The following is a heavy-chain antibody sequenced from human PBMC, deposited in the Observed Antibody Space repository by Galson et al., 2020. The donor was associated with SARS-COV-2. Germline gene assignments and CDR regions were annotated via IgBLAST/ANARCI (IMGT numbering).Heavy chain of an antibody. CDR2: VRGSGDTT. CDR3: AKPYYYDSTSWLDS. Sequence: GESLKISCAASGFTFNNYAMNWVRQAPGKGLEWVSAVRGSGDTTYYADSVKGRFTISRDNSKNMLYLQLNNLSAEDTAVYYCAKPYYYDSTSWLDSWGQGTLVTVSS. CDR1: GFTFNNYA. V-gene: IGHV3-23*01. J-gene: IGHJ4*02. D-gene: IGHD3-22*01.